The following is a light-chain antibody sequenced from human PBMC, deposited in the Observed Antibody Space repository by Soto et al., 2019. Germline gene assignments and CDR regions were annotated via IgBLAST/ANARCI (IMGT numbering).Light chain of an antibody. J-gene: IGKJ1*01. CDR1: QSVSSSY. Sequence: EIVLTQSPGTLSLSPGERATLSCRASQSVSSSYLAWYQQKPGQAPRLLIYGASTRATGIPARFSGSGSGPDFTLTISRLEPEDFAVYYCQQYGGSPRTFGQGTKV. CDR3: QQYGGSPRT. CDR2: GAS. V-gene: IGKV3-20*01.